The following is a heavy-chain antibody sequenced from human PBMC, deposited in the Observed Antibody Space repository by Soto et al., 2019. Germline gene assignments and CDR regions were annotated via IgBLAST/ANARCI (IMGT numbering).Heavy chain of an antibody. CDR2: INAGNGNT. Sequence: ASVKVSCKASGYTFTSYAMHWVRQAPGQRLEWMGWINAGNGNTKYSQKFQGRVTMTRNTSISTAYMELSSLRSEDTAVYYCARDMITFGGVRGYYYYGMDVWGQGTTVTVSS. CDR1: GYTFTSYA. CDR3: ARDMITFGGVRGYYYYGMDV. D-gene: IGHD3-16*01. V-gene: IGHV1-3*01. J-gene: IGHJ6*02.